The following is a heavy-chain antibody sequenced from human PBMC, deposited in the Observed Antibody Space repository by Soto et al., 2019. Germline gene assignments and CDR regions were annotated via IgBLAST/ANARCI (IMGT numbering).Heavy chain of an antibody. CDR2: IIPIFGTA. D-gene: IGHD4-4*01. CDR3: ARDALSTVTNYDYYYCMDV. CDR1: GGTFNSYA. V-gene: IGHV1-69*01. J-gene: IGHJ6*02. Sequence: QVQLVQSGAEVKKPGSSVKVSCKASGGTFNSYAISWVRQAPGQGLEWMGVIIPIFGTANYEQTFQGSVTITADEATSTAYMVMSSLRSEDTAVYYCARDALSTVTNYDYYYCMDVWGQGTTVTVSS.